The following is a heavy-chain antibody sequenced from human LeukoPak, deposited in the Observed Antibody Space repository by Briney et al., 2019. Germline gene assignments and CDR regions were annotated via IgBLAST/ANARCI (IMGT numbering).Heavy chain of an antibody. CDR2: IYYSGST. CDR1: GGTFSGYY. V-gene: IGHV4-59*08. Sequence: SETLSLTCAVYGGTFSGYYWSWIRQPPGKGLEWIGYIYYSGSTNYNPSLKSRVTISVDTSKNQFSLKLSSVTAADTAVYYCARQEDGYNSGAFDIWGQGTMVTVSS. D-gene: IGHD5-24*01. CDR3: ARQEDGYNSGAFDI. J-gene: IGHJ3*02.